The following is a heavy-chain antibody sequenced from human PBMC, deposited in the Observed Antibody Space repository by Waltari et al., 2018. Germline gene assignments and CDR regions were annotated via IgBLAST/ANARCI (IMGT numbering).Heavy chain of an antibody. CDR2: IGAAGET. CDR1: GFTLSTYD. V-gene: IGHV3-13*01. CDR3: ARGDPTAGAIDY. D-gene: IGHD3-9*01. J-gene: IGHJ4*02. Sequence: EVQLVESGGGLVQPGGSLRLSGAGSGFTLSTYDIPWARQVRGKGLEWVASIGAAGETKYLDSVKGRFTISRESAKNSLNLQMNSQTGGDTAVYHCARGDPTAGAIDYWGQGTLVTVSS.